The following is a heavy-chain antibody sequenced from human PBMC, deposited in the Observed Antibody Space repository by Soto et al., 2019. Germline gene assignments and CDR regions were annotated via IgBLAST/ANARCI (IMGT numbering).Heavy chain of an antibody. CDR3: ARVESLYLGHYYYYGMDV. CDR2: MNPNSGNT. J-gene: IGHJ6*02. V-gene: IGHV1-8*01. CDR1: GYTFTSYD. Sequence: QVQLVQSGAEVKKPGASVKVSCKASGYTFTSYDINWVRQATGQGLEWMGWMNPNSGNTGYAQKFQGRVTMTRNTSISTAYMELSSLRSEDTAVYYCARVESLYLGHYYYYGMDVWGQGTTVTVSS. D-gene: IGHD3-16*01.